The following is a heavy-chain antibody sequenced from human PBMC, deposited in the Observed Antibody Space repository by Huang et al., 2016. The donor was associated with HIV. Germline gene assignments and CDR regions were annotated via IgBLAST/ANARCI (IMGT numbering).Heavy chain of an antibody. Sequence: EVQLVQSGAEVKEPGQSLKISCKNSGYIFTTYWSGWVRQMPGKGLEWMGIIYPDDSDTRYSPSFQGQVTISADKSLNTAYLQWSSLKASDTAMYYCARIASSGGYYFDSWGQGTLVTVSS. CDR1: GYIFTTYW. J-gene: IGHJ4*02. D-gene: IGHD6-25*01. CDR3: ARIASSGGYYFDS. V-gene: IGHV5-51*03. CDR2: IYPDDSDT.